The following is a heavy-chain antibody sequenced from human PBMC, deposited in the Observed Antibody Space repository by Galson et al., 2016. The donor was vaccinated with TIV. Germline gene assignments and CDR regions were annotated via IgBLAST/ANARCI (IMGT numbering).Heavy chain of an antibody. Sequence: SLRLSCAASGFTFSSYALAWVRQAPGKGLEWVSAISGGGGSSYYGDSVKGRFTISRDNSEKMLYLQMNSLRAEDTAVYYCAKVPSSGFSYYYGIDVWGHGPTVTV. CDR3: AKVPSSGFSYYYGIDV. V-gene: IGHV3-23*01. J-gene: IGHJ6*02. CDR1: GFTFSSYA. D-gene: IGHD3-22*01. CDR2: ISGGGGSS.